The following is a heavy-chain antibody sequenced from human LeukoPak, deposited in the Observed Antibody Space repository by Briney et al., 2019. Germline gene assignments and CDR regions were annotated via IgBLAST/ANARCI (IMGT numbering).Heavy chain of an antibody. Sequence: PGGSLRLSCAASGFTFSSYWMSWVRQAPGKGLEWVANIKQDGSEKYYVDSVKGRFTISRDNAKNSLYLQMNSLRAEDTAVYYCAGDRTEKGLRWGFFDYWGQGTLVTVSS. CDR2: IKQDGSEK. D-gene: IGHD4-23*01. CDR1: GFTFSSYW. CDR3: AGDRTEKGLRWGFFDY. V-gene: IGHV3-7*01. J-gene: IGHJ4*02.